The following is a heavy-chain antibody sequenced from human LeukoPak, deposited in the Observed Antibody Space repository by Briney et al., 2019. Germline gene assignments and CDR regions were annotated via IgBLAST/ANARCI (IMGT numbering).Heavy chain of an antibody. Sequence: ASVKVSCKASGYTFTSYGISWVRQAPGQGLEWMGWISAYNGNTNYAQKLQGRVTMTTDTSTSTAYMELRSLRSDDTAVYYCARDYGIVVAGTVGYWGQGTLVTVSS. J-gene: IGHJ4*02. CDR1: GYTFTSYG. CDR2: ISAYNGNT. D-gene: IGHD6-19*01. V-gene: IGHV1-18*01. CDR3: ARDYGIVVAGTVGY.